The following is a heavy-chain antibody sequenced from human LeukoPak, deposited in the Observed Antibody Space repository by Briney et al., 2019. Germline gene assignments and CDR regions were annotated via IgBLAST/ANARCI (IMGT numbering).Heavy chain of an antibody. CDR3: ARAPMAITTSAFPDAFDF. V-gene: IGHV4-59*02. J-gene: IGHJ3*01. Sequence: PSETLSLICTVSGDSVSGHYWSWIRQTPGKGLEWIGYVSYSGGTNYNPSLKRRVSISLDTSKNQFSLKLSSPAAADPAVYYCARAPMAITTSAFPDAFDFWGQGTMVTVSS. CDR1: GDSVSGHY. D-gene: IGHD5-12*01. CDR2: VSYSGGT.